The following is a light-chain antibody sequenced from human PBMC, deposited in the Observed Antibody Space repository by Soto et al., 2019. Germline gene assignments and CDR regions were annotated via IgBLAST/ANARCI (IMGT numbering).Light chain of an antibody. CDR3: SSYTTSSTVI. CDR1: SSDVGDHNY. CDR2: AVS. J-gene: IGLJ2*01. V-gene: IGLV2-14*03. Sequence: QSVLTQPASVSGSPGQSITISCTGXSSDVGDHNYVSWYQQQPGKAPKLMIYAVSNRPSGVSNRFSGSKSGNTASLTISGLQAEDEADYYCSSYTTSSTVIFGGGTKLTVL.